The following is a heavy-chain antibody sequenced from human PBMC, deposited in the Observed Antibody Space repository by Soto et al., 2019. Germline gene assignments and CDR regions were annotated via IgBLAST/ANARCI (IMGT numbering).Heavy chain of an antibody. CDR3: ARCASGGSCSGWFDP. D-gene: IGHD2-15*01. V-gene: IGHV5-51*01. J-gene: IGHJ5*02. CDR1: GYSFTSYW. Sequence: GESLKISCKGSGYSFTSYWIGWVRQMPGKGLEWMGIIYPGDSDTRYSPSFQGQVTISADKSISTAYLQWSSLKASDTAMYYYARCASGGSCSGWFDPWGQGTLVTVSS. CDR2: IYPGDSDT.